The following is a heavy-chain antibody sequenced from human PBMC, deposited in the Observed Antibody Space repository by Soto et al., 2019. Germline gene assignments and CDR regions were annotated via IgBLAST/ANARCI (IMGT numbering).Heavy chain of an antibody. CDR3: ARAGAALVRGSIGGFDY. D-gene: IGHD3-10*01. CDR1: GGAFNGYY. V-gene: IGHV4-34*01. CDR2: INHSGTV. J-gene: IGHJ4*02. Sequence: QVHLQQWGAGLLKPSETLSLTCAVNGGAFNGYYWTWIRQSPGKGLQWIGEINHSGTVDYNPSLESRVTFSIDTSKKQFSLTLTSVTAADTDVYYCARAGAALVRGSIGGFDYWGQGTLVTVSS.